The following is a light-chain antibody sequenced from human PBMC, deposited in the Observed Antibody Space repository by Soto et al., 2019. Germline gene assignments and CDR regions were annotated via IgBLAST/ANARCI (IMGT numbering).Light chain of an antibody. CDR2: DVT. CDR1: SSDVGDSNH. V-gene: IGLV2-14*01. CDR3: VSFTSSTTYV. Sequence: QSALTQPASVSDSPGPSITISCTGTSSDVGDSNHVSWYQQHPGKAPKLMIYDVTNRPSGVSHRFSGSKSGSTASLIISGLQAEDEADYYCVSFTSSTTYVFGTGTKVTVL. J-gene: IGLJ1*01.